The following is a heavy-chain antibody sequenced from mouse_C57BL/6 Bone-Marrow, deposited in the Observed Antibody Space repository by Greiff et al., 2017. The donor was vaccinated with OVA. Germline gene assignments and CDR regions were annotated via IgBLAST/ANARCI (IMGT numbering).Heavy chain of an antibody. V-gene: IGHV5-12*01. J-gene: IGHJ4*01. D-gene: IGHD1-1*01. Sequence: EVQLVESGGGLVQPGGSLYLSCAASGFTFSDYYMYWVRQTPEKSLEWVAYIINGGGSTYYPDPVKGRFSISRDNAKNTLYLQMSSLKSEDTAMYYCARQCFSSGYAMDYWGQGTSVTVSA. CDR2: IINGGGST. CDR1: GFTFSDYY. CDR3: ARQCFSSGYAMDY.